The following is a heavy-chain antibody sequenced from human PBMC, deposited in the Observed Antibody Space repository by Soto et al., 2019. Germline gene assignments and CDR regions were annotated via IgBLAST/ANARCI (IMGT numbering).Heavy chain of an antibody. V-gene: IGHV3-30-3*01. J-gene: IGHJ6*02. CDR3: AREGGLGGEWELIRLFYYYSGIDV. Sequence: GSLRLSCAASGFTFSSYAMHWVRQAPGKGLEWVAVISYDGSNKYYADSVKGRFTISRDNSKNTLYLQMSSLRAEDTAVYYCAREGGLGGEWELIRLFYYYSGIDVWGQGTTVTVYS. CDR2: ISYDGSNK. CDR1: GFTFSSYA. D-gene: IGHD1-26*01.